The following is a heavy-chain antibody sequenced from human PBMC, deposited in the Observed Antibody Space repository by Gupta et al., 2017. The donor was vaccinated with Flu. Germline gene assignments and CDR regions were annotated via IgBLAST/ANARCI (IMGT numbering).Heavy chain of an antibody. CDR2: IIPIFGTP. CDR1: GGTFKTHT. D-gene: IGHD1-26*01. CDR3: ARDLGSGTYGWFDS. V-gene: IGHV1-69*01. J-gene: IGHJ5*01. Sequence: SGGTFKTHTIGWVRQAPGQGLEWMGGIIPIFGTPNYAQKFQGRITITADESTSTAYLDLSSLRSEDTAVYYCARDLGSGTYGWFDSWGQGTLVTVSS.